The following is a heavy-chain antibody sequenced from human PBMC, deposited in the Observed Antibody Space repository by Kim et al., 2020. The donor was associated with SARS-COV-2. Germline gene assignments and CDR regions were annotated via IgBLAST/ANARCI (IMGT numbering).Heavy chain of an antibody. J-gene: IGHJ5*02. V-gene: IGHV4-39*01. D-gene: IGHD3-3*01. CDR3: ARRTIFGVITP. Sequence: SNYYNPSLKSRVTIVVDTSKNQFYLKRSSVTAADTAVFYCARRTIFGVITPWGQGTLVTVSS. CDR2: SN.